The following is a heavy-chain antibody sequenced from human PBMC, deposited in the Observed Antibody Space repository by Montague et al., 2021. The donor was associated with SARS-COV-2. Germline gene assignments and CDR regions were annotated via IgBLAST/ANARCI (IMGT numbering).Heavy chain of an antibody. CDR1: GASVSSSD. CDR3: ARETMTADAFDI. Sequence: SETLSLTCTVSGASVSSSDWGWIRQSPGKGLEWIGYFYSVGSTDYNPSLKSRVTISRDTSKNQFSLKGRSVTAADTAIYYCARETMTADAFDIWGQGTMVTVSS. D-gene: IGHD1-14*01. V-gene: IGHV4-59*02. J-gene: IGHJ3*02. CDR2: FYSVGST.